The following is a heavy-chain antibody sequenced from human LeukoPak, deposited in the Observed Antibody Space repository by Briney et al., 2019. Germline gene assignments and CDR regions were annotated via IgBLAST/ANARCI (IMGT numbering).Heavy chain of an antibody. CDR2: IRYDGSNT. CDR3: ANIVPLYGDRDY. Sequence: PGGSLRLSCAASGFTFNTYGMHWVRQAPGKGLEWVAFIRYDGSNTYYADSVKGRFTISRDNSKNTLYLQMNSLRAEDTAMYYCANIVPLYGDRDYWGQGALVTVSS. CDR1: GFTFNTYG. J-gene: IGHJ4*02. D-gene: IGHD2-8*01. V-gene: IGHV3-30*02.